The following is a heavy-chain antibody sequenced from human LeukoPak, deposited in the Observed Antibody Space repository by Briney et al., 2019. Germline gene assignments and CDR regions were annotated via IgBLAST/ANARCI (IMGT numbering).Heavy chain of an antibody. V-gene: IGHV3-66*02. CDR2: IYSGGST. CDR3: ARGRDYFDY. CDR1: GFTVSSNY. J-gene: IGHJ4*02. Sequence: GGSLRLSCVVSGFTVSSNYMNGVRQAPGKGLEWVSVIYSGGSTYYADSVKGRFTISRDNSKNTLYLQMNSLRTEDTAVYYCARGRDYFDYWGQGTLVTVSS.